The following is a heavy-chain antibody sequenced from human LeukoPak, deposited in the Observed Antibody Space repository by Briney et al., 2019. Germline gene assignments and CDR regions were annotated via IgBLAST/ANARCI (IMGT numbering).Heavy chain of an antibody. CDR3: ARAYGSGYYYEVYYFDY. D-gene: IGHD3-22*01. V-gene: IGHV4-34*01. CDR1: GGSFSGYY. CDR2: INHSGST. Sequence: SETLSLTCAVYGGSFSGYYWSWIRQPPGKGLEWIGEINHSGSTNYNPSLKSRVTISVDTSKNQFSLKLSSVTAADTAVYYCARAYGSGYYYEVYYFDYWGQGTLVTVSS. J-gene: IGHJ4*02.